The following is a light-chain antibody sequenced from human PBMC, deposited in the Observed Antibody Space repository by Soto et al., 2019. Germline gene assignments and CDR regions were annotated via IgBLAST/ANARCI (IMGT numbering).Light chain of an antibody. Sequence: EIVLTQSPGTLSLSPGESATLSCRASRGVSNNYLAWYQRKPGQAPRLLIYGASYRATDIPRRFSGSGSGTDFTLTISRLEAEDFAVYYCQQYGSSPWTFGQGTKVESK. CDR2: GAS. CDR1: RGVSNNY. V-gene: IGKV3-20*01. CDR3: QQYGSSPWT. J-gene: IGKJ1*01.